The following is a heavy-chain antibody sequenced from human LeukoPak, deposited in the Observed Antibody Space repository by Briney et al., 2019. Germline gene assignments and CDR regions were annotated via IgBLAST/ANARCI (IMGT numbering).Heavy chain of an antibody. D-gene: IGHD3-16*01. CDR2: ISYEGSNK. J-gene: IGHJ4*02. CDR3: AKDRSGSYGVRGYFDY. V-gene: IGHV3-30*18. CDR1: GFTFISYD. Sequence: QPGRSLRLSCAASGFTFISYDMHWVRQAPGKGLEWVAIISYEGSNKYYADSVKGRFTIYRDNSKNTLYLQMNSLRAEDTAVYFCAKDRSGSYGVRGYFDYWGQGNLVTVS.